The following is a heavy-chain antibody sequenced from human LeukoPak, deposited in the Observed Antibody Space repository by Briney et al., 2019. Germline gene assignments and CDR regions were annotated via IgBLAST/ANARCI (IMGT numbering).Heavy chain of an antibody. J-gene: IGHJ3*02. V-gene: IGHV3-11*04. Sequence: GGSLRLSCAASGFTFRDYYMGWIRQAPGKGLEWISYISSSGSRIYNADSVKGRFTISRDNAKNSLYLQMNSLIAEDTAVYYCARAFNDAFDIWGQGTMVTVSS. CDR2: ISSSGSRI. CDR1: GFTFRDYY. CDR3: ARAFNDAFDI.